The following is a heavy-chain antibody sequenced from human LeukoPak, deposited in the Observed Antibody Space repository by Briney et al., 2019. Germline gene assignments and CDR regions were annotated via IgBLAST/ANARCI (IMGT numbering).Heavy chain of an antibody. Sequence: ASVKVSCKAFGYTFTGYYMHWVRQAPGQGLEWMGWINPNSGGTNYAQKFQGRVTMTRDTSISTAYMELSRLRSDDTAVYYCARDSASSGWSPRGEDYFDYWGQGTLVTVSS. J-gene: IGHJ4*02. D-gene: IGHD6-19*01. V-gene: IGHV1-2*02. CDR3: ARDSASSGWSPRGEDYFDY. CDR1: GYTFTGYY. CDR2: INPNSGGT.